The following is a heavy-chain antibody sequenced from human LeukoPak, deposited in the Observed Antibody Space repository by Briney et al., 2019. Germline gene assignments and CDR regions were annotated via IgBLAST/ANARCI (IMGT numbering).Heavy chain of an antibody. CDR2: ISYVGSNK. V-gene: IGHV3-30*18. CDR1: GFTFSSYG. D-gene: IGHD4-17*01. CDR3: AKEGFMTTPDY. Sequence: GGFLRLSCAASGFTFSSYGMHWVRQAPGKGLEWVAVISYVGSNKYYADSVKGRFTISRDNSKNTLYLQMNSLRAEDTAVYYCAKEGFMTTPDYWGQGTLVTVSS. J-gene: IGHJ4*02.